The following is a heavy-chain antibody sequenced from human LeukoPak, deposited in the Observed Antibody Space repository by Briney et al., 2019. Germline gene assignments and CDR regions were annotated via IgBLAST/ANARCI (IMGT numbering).Heavy chain of an antibody. CDR3: ARVFPYYDFWSGPPDY. CDR2: ISYDGSNK. J-gene: IGHJ4*02. V-gene: IGHV3-30-3*01. Sequence: GGSLRLSCAASGFTFSSYAMHWVRQAPGKGQEWVAVISYDGSNKYYADSVKGRFTISRDNSKNTLYLQMNSLRAEDTAVYCCARVFPYYDFWSGPPDYWGQGTLVTVSS. CDR1: GFTFSSYA. D-gene: IGHD3-3*01.